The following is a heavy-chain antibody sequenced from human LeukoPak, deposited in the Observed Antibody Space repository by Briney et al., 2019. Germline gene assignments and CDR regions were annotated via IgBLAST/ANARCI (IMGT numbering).Heavy chain of an antibody. Sequence: GGSLRLSCEASGFSFSNHWMSWVRQAPGKGLEWVANINEDGSEKTYVDSVKGRFIISRDYAKKSVYLQMNSLTAEDTAMYYCARGVGWFDPWGQGTLVTVSS. CDR2: INEDGSEK. V-gene: IGHV3-7*04. J-gene: IGHJ5*02. CDR3: ARGVGWFDP. CDR1: GFSFSNHW. D-gene: IGHD2-2*01.